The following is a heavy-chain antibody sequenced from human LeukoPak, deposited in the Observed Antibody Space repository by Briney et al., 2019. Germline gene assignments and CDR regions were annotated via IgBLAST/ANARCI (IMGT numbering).Heavy chain of an antibody. V-gene: IGHV3-21*01. CDR1: GFTFSSYS. J-gene: IGHJ4*02. Sequence: PGGSLRLSCAAFGFTFSSYSMNWVRQAPGKGLEWVSSISSSSSYIYYADSVKGRFTISRDNAKNSLYLQMNSLRAEDTAVYYCARAPSGYYDFWSGYYIFGYFDYWGQGTLVTVSS. D-gene: IGHD3-3*01. CDR2: ISSSSSYI. CDR3: ARAPSGYYDFWSGYYIFGYFDY.